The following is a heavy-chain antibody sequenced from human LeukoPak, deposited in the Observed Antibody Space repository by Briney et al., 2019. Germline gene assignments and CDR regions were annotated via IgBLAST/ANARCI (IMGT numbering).Heavy chain of an antibody. CDR2: IYYSGST. V-gene: IGHV4-39*01. CDR3: ASLAVAGLSEGY. D-gene: IGHD6-19*01. J-gene: IGHJ4*02. Sequence: SETLSLTCTVSGVSISSDSYYWAWIRQPPGKGLEWIASIYYSGSTYYNPSLKSRVTISVDTSRNQFSLKLNSVTAADTAVYYCASLAVAGLSEGYWGQGTLVIVSS. CDR1: GVSISSDSYY.